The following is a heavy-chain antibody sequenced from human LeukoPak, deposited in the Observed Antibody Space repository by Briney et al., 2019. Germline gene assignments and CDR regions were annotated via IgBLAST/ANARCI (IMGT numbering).Heavy chain of an antibody. J-gene: IGHJ4*02. CDR3: AKGHRRVVPAALFDY. Sequence: GGSLRLSCAASGFTFSSYSMNWVRQAPGKGLEWVSAISGSGGSTYYANSVKGRFTISRDNSKNTLYLQMNSLRAEDTAVYYCAKGHRRVVPAALFDYWGQGTLVTVSS. D-gene: IGHD2-2*01. CDR2: ISGSGGST. V-gene: IGHV3-23*01. CDR1: GFTFSSYS.